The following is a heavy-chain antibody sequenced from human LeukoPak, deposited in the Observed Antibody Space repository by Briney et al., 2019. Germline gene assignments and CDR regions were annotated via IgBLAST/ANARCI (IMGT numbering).Heavy chain of an antibody. CDR3: ARDCGSGWSPFDY. V-gene: IGHV3-21*01. CDR2: ISSSSSYI. D-gene: IGHD6-19*01. J-gene: IGHJ4*02. Sequence: PGGSLRLSCAASGFTFSSYSMNWVRQAPGKGLEWVSSISSSSSYIYYADSVKGRFTISRDNAKNSLYLQMNSLRAEDTAVYYCARDCGSGWSPFDYWGQGTLVTVSS. CDR1: GFTFSSYS.